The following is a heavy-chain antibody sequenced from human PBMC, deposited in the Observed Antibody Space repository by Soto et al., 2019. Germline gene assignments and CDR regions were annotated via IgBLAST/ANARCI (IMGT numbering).Heavy chain of an antibody. CDR3: AREGSSSWENYYYYYMDV. V-gene: IGHV3-33*01. CDR2: IWYDGSNK. J-gene: IGHJ6*03. Sequence: GGSLRLSCAASGFTFSSYGMHWVRQAPGKGLEWVAVIWYDGSNKYYADSVKGRFTISRDNSKNTLYLQMNSLRAEDTAVYYCAREGSSSWENYYYYYMDVWGKGTTVTVSS. CDR1: GFTFSSYG. D-gene: IGHD6-13*01.